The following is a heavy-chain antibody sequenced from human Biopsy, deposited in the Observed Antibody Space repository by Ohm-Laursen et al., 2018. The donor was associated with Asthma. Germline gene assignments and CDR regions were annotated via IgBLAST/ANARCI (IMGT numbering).Heavy chain of an antibody. D-gene: IGHD3-22*01. V-gene: IGHV3-53*01. CDR2: IYSGGTS. CDR1: GFAVSIDY. J-gene: IGHJ4*02. CDR3: ARGDSSNWSHYYFDY. Sequence: SLRLSCTASGFAVSIDYMFWVRQAPGKGQEWVSVIYSGGTSHTADSVRGRLTISRDYSKNTLYLQMHRLRAEDSAVYYYARGDSSNWSHYYFDYWGQGTLVTVSS.